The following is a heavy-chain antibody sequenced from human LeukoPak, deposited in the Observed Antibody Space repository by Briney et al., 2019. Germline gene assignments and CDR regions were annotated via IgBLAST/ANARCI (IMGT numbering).Heavy chain of an antibody. V-gene: IGHV3-66*04. CDR1: GFTVSSNY. J-gene: IGHJ4*02. Sequence: PAGYLRFSAAASGFTVSSNYMIRVRQAPGKGLEWVSIIYSGGSTYYADSVKGRFTISRDNSKNTLYLQMNSLRAENTAVYYCARLTNRAIDYWGQGRLVTVSS. D-gene: IGHD7-27*01. CDR2: IYSGGST. CDR3: ARLTNRAIDY.